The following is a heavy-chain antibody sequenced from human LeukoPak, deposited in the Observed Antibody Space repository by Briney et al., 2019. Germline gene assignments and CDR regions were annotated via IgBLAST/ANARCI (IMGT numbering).Heavy chain of an antibody. V-gene: IGHV4-34*01. CDR2: INHSGST. Sequence: PSETLSLTCAVYGGSFSGYYWSWIRQPPGKGLEWIGEINHSGSTNYNPSLKSRVTISVDTSKNQFSLKLSSVTAADTAVYYCARGGPYYYGSRQLYWYFDLGGRGTLVTVSS. CDR1: GGSFSGYY. D-gene: IGHD3-10*01. J-gene: IGHJ2*01. CDR3: ARGGPYYYGSRQLYWYFDL.